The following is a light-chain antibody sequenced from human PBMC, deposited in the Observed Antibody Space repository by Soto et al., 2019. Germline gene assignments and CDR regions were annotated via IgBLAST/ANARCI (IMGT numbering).Light chain of an antibody. Sequence: EIVMTQSPATLSVSPGERATLSCRASQSVSSDYLAWYQQKPGQAPRVLIYGASSRATGIPDRFSGGGSGTDFTLTISRLEPEDFAVYYCQQYGSSLFTFGPGTKVDIK. J-gene: IGKJ3*01. CDR3: QQYGSSLFT. CDR2: GAS. CDR1: QSVSSDY. V-gene: IGKV3-20*01.